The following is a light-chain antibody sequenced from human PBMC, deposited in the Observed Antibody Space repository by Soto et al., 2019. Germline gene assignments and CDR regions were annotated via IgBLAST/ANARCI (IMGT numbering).Light chain of an antibody. V-gene: IGKV3-15*01. J-gene: IGKJ2*01. CDR1: QSVSSN. CDR2: DAS. CDR3: QHYNHWPYT. Sequence: EIVMTQSPATLSVSPGERATLSCRASQSVSSNLAWYQQKPGQAPRLLIFDASTRATGIPARFSGSGSGTEFTLTISSLQSEDFALYYCQHYNHWPYTFGQGTKLEIK.